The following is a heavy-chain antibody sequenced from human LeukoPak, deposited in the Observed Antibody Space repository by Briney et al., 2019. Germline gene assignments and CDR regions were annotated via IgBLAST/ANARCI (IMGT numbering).Heavy chain of an antibody. CDR3: ARWSIAAAGTGSDY. CDR2: ISYDGSNK. Sequence: PGGSLRLSCAASGFTFSSYAMHWVRQAPGKGLEWVAVISYDGSNKYYADSVKGRFTISRDNSKNTLYLQMNSLRAEDTAVYYCARWSIAAAGTGSDYWGQGTLATVSS. J-gene: IGHJ4*02. D-gene: IGHD6-13*01. V-gene: IGHV3-30-3*01. CDR1: GFTFSSYA.